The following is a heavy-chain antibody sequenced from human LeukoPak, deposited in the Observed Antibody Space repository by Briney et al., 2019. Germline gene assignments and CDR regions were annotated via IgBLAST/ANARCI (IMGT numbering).Heavy chain of an antibody. J-gene: IGHJ6*03. V-gene: IGHV3-23*01. CDR2: ISGSGGST. Sequence: GGSLRLSCAASGFTFSSYAMSWVRQAPGKGLEWVSAISGSGGSTYYADSVKGRFTIPRDNSKNTLSLKMHSLRAEDTDVYYCAKDGYSSSWAYYYYYYYIDVWGKGTTVPVSS. D-gene: IGHD6-13*01. CDR3: AKDGYSSSWAYYYYYYYIDV. CDR1: GFTFSSYA.